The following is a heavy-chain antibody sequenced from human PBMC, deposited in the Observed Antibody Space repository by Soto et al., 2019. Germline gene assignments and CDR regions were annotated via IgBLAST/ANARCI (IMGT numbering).Heavy chain of an antibody. V-gene: IGHV1-69*13. CDR1: GGTFSSYA. CDR3: ASIAAVFGAFDP. CDR2: IIPIFGTA. J-gene: IGHJ5*02. Sequence: SVRVSCKASGGTFSSYAISWVRQAPGQGLEWMGGIIPIFGTANYAQKFQGRVTITADGSTSTAYMELSSLRSEDTAVYYCASIAAVFGAFDPWGQGTLVTVSS. D-gene: IGHD6-13*01.